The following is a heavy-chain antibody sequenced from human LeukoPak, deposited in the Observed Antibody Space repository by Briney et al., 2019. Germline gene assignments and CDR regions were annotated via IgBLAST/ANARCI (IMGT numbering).Heavy chain of an antibody. CDR3: ARVGYYYYGIDV. CDR2: INPNSGAT. Sequence: ASVKVSCKASGYTFTDYYMHWVRQAPGQGLEWMGWINPNSGATNYAQKFQGRVTMTRDTSISTAYMELSRLRSDDTAVYYCARVGYYYYGIDVWGQGTTVTVSS. V-gene: IGHV1-2*02. J-gene: IGHJ6*02. CDR1: GYTFTDYY.